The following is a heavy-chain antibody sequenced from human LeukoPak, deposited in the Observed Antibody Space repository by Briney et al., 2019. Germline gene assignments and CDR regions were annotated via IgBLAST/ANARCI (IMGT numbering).Heavy chain of an antibody. Sequence: ASVKVSCKASGGTFSSYAISWVRQAPGQGLEWMGGIIPIFGTANYAQKFQGRVTITADESTSTAYMELSSLRSEDTAVYYCASQRGPVIYSGSPGAFDIWGQGTMVTVSS. CDR3: ASQRGPVIYSGSPGAFDI. D-gene: IGHD1-26*01. V-gene: IGHV1-69*13. CDR1: GGTFSSYA. J-gene: IGHJ3*02. CDR2: IIPIFGTA.